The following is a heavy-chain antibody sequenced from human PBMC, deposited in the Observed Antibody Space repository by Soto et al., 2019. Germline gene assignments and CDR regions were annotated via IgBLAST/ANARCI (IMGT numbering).Heavy chain of an antibody. CDR2: IYYSGST. Sequence: SETLSLTCTVSVGSISSSRYYWGWIRQPPGKGLEGIGRIYYSGSTYYNPCLKSRVTISVDTSKNPFSLKMSSVTAADTAVYYCARWRRYNWNDAPSNGMDAWGKGPTVTVSP. D-gene: IGHD1-20*01. CDR3: ARWRRYNWNDAPSNGMDA. J-gene: IGHJ6*04. CDR1: VGSISSSRYY. V-gene: IGHV4-39*01.